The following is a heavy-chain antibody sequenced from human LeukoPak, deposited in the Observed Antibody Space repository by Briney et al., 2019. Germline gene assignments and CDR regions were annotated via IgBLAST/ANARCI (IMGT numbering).Heavy chain of an antibody. V-gene: IGHV1-2*02. CDR2: INPNSGGT. CDR1: GYTFTGYY. Sequence: GASVKVSCKASGYTFTGYYMHWVRQAPGQGLEWMGWINPNSGGTNYAQKFQGRVTMTRDTSISTAYMELSRLRPDDTAVYYCASYPNIHGPAFDYWGQGTLVTVSS. J-gene: IGHJ4*02. D-gene: IGHD2/OR15-2a*01. CDR3: ASYPNIHGPAFDY.